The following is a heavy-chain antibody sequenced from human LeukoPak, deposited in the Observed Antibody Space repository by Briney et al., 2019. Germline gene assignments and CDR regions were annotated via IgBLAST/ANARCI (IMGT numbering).Heavy chain of an antibody. J-gene: IGHJ4*02. CDR1: GFTFSSYA. D-gene: IGHD2-2*01. Sequence: GGSLRLSCAASGFTFSSYAMHWVRQAPGKGLEWVAVISYDGSNKYYADSVKGRFTISRGNSKNTLYLQMNSLRAEDTAVYYCAKDRWGSTSPDYWGQGTLVTVSS. V-gene: IGHV3-30-3*01. CDR3: AKDRWGSTSPDY. CDR2: ISYDGSNK.